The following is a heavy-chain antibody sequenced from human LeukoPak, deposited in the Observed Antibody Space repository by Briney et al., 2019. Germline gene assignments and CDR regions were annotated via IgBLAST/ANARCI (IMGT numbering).Heavy chain of an antibody. CDR1: GFTFSDYY. CDR2: ISSSGSTI. Sequence: GGSLRLSCAASGFTFSDYYMSWIRQAPGKGLEWVSYISSSGSTIYYADSVKGRFTISRDNAKNSLYLQMNSLRAEDTAVYYCAKDSPYYYYYGMDVWGQGTTVTVSS. CDR3: AKDSPYYYYYGMDV. J-gene: IGHJ6*02. V-gene: IGHV3-11*01.